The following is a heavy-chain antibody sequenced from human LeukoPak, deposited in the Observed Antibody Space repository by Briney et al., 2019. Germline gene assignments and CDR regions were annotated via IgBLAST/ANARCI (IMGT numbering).Heavy chain of an antibody. CDR2: MNPNSGNT. CDR3: ARSSVPAAPFEY. CDR1: GYTFTSYD. Sequence: GASVKVSCKASGYTFTSYDINWVRQATGQGLEWMGWMNPNSGNTGYAQKFQGRVTMTRNTSISTAYMELSSLRSEDTAVYYCARSSVPAAPFEYWGQGTLVTVSS. J-gene: IGHJ4*02. V-gene: IGHV1-8*01. D-gene: IGHD2-2*01.